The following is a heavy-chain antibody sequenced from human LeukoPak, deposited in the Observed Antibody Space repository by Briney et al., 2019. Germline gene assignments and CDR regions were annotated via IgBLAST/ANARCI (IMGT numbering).Heavy chain of an antibody. CDR2: IIPIFGTA. V-gene: IGHV1-69*13. CDR1: GGTFSSYA. D-gene: IGHD2-2*01. CDR3: ARVGVVYCSSTSCPKAPTNYYYYGMDV. Sequence: ASVKVSCKASGGTFSSYAISWVRQAPGQGLEWTGGIIPIFGTANYAQKFQGRVTITADESTSTAYMELSSLRSEDTAVYYCARVGVVYCSSTSCPKAPTNYYYYGMDVWGKGTTVTVSS. J-gene: IGHJ6*04.